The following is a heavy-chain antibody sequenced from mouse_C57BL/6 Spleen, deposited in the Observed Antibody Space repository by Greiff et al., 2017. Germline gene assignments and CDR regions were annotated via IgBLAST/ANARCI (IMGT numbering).Heavy chain of an antibody. Sequence: EVQGVESGGGLVQSGRSLRLSCATSGFTFSDFYMEWVRQAPGKGLEWIAARRNKANDYTTEYSASVKGRFIVSRDTSQSILYLQMNALRAEDTAIYYCARDAFYYGNFYAMDYWGQGTSVTVSS. J-gene: IGHJ4*01. CDR2: RRNKANDYTT. CDR1: GFTFSDFY. V-gene: IGHV7-1*01. D-gene: IGHD2-1*01. CDR3: ARDAFYYGNFYAMDY.